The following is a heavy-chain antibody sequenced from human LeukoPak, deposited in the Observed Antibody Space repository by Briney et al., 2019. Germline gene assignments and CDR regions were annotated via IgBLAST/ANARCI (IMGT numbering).Heavy chain of an antibody. CDR1: GFTFSSYS. V-gene: IGHV3-21*04. CDR3: AKNGDRGAYCTGGTCYPYFYYYMDV. D-gene: IGHD2-15*01. J-gene: IGHJ6*03. Sequence: GGSLRLSCAASGFTFSSYSMNWVRQAPGKGLEWVSSISSSSSSYIYYADSVKGRFTISRDNSKNTLYLQMNSLRAEDTAIYYCAKNGDRGAYCTGGTCYPYFYYYMDVWGKGTTVTI. CDR2: ISSSSSSYI.